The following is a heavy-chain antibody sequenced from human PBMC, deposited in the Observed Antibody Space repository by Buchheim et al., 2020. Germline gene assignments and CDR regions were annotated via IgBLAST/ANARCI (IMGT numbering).Heavy chain of an antibody. Sequence: QVQLVESGGGVVQPGRSLRLSCAASGFTFSSYAMHWVRQAPGKGLEWVAVISYDGSNKYYADSVKGRFTISRDNSKKTLDLQMNSLRAEDTAVYYCARGDCSSTSCSYYYYGMDVWGQGTT. CDR2: ISYDGSNK. J-gene: IGHJ6*02. CDR1: GFTFSSYA. D-gene: IGHD2-2*01. V-gene: IGHV3-30*04. CDR3: ARGDCSSTSCSYYYYGMDV.